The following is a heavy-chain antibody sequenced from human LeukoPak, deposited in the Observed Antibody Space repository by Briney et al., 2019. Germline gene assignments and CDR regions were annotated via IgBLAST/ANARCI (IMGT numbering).Heavy chain of an antibody. V-gene: IGHV3-21*01. CDR1: GFTFSSYC. CDR2: ISSSSSYI. D-gene: IGHD2-15*01. Sequence: GGSLRLSCAASGFTFSSYCMNWVRQAPGEGLEWVSSISSSSSYIYYADSVKGRFTISRDNAKNSLYLQMNSLRAEDTAVYYCARIYCSGGSCYYYYYMDVWGKGTTVTVSS. CDR3: ARIYCSGGSCYYYYYMDV. J-gene: IGHJ6*03.